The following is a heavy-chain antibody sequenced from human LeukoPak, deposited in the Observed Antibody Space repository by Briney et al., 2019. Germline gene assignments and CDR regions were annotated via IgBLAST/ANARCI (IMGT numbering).Heavy chain of an antibody. J-gene: IGHJ3*02. CDR1: GGSISSGGYY. V-gene: IGHV4-61*08. Sequence: SETLSLTCAVSGGSISSGGYYWSWIRQPPGKGLEWIGYIYYSGSTNYNPSLKSRVTISVDTSKNQFSLKLSSVTAADTAVYYCARDSLSIDAFDIWGQGTMVTVSS. CDR3: ARDSLSIDAFDI. D-gene: IGHD6-6*01. CDR2: IYYSGST.